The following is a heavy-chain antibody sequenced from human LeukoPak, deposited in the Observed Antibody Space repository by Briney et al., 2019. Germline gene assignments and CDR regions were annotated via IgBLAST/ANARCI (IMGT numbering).Heavy chain of an antibody. Sequence: PGGSLRLSCAASGFTFSSYSMNWVRQAPGKGLEWVSAISGSGGSTYYADSVKGRFTISRDNSKNTLYLQMNSLRAEDTAVYYCAKASDIVVVPAATYFDYWGQGTLVTVSS. V-gene: IGHV3-23*01. CDR3: AKASDIVVVPAATYFDY. CDR2: ISGSGGST. J-gene: IGHJ4*02. CDR1: GFTFSSYS. D-gene: IGHD2-2*01.